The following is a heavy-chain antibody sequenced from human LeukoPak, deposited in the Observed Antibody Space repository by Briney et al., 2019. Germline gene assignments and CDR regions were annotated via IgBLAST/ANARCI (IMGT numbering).Heavy chain of an antibody. D-gene: IGHD3-10*01. Sequence: ASVKVSCKASGYTFTSYGISWVRQAPGQGLEWMGWINPNSGGTKYAQKFQGRVTMTRDTSITTAYMELSSLRSDDTAVYYCARDYYGSGSYYQLGYWGQGTLVTVSS. CDR3: ARDYYGSGSYYQLGY. CDR1: GYTFTSYG. CDR2: INPNSGGT. V-gene: IGHV1-2*02. J-gene: IGHJ4*02.